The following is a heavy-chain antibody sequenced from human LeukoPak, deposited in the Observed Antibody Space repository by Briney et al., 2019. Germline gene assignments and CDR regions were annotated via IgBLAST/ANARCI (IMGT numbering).Heavy chain of an antibody. J-gene: IGHJ4*02. D-gene: IGHD3-22*01. V-gene: IGHV3-7*01. CDR2: IKQDGSEK. Sequence: PGTSLTLSCAASGLSFETYTLHWVRQAPGKGLDWVANIKQDGSEKYYVDSVKGRFTISRDNAKNSLYLQMNNLRAEDTAVYYCAREGSSGCDYWGQGTLVTVSS. CDR3: AREGSSGCDY. CDR1: GLSFETYT.